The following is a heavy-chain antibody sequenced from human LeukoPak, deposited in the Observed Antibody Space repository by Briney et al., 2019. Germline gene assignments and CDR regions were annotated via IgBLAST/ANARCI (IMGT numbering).Heavy chain of an antibody. D-gene: IGHD2-15*01. Sequence: SETLSLTCTVSGGSISSSSYYWGWIRQPPGKGLEWIGSIYYSGSTYYNPSLKSRVTISVDTSKNQFSLKLSSVTAADTAVYYCARGWFCDYWGQGTLVTVSS. J-gene: IGHJ4*02. CDR1: GGSISSSSYY. CDR2: IYYSGST. V-gene: IGHV4-39*07. CDR3: ARGWFCDY.